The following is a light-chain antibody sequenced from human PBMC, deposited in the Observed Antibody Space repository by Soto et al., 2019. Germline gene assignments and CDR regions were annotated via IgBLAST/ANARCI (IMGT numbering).Light chain of an antibody. CDR1: QTVSNYH. Sequence: EIVLTQSPGTLSLSPGDTATLSCRASQTVSNYHLAWYQQKPGHPPRLLIYGVSSRETGMPDRFTGSGSGTDVTITINRLEPEDFVVYYCKQYSGSPPRFSFGRGTKVDIK. CDR2: GVS. CDR3: KQYSGSPPRFS. V-gene: IGKV3-20*01. J-gene: IGKJ3*01.